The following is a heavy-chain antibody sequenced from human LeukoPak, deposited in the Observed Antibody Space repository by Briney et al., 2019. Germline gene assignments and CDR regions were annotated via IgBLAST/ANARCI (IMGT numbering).Heavy chain of an antibody. J-gene: IGHJ4*02. V-gene: IGHV4-39*01. CDR3: ARGSRYYDILTRYYGRWYFDY. CDR2: IYYSGST. D-gene: IGHD3-9*01. CDR1: GGSISSSSYY. Sequence: SETLSLTCTVSGGSISSSSYYWGWLRQPPGKGLEWIGSIYYSGSTYYNPSLKSRVTLSVDTSKNQFSLKLSSVTAADTAVYYCARGSRYYDILTRYYGRWYFDYWGPGTLVTVSS.